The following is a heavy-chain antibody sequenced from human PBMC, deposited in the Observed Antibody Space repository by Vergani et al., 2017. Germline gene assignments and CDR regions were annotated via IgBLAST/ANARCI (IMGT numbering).Heavy chain of an antibody. J-gene: IGHJ4*02. CDR1: GFTFSNYA. CDR2: VSYSGGAT. D-gene: IGHD5-18*01. CDR3: AELYGDDGYSPF. Sequence: QLLESGGGLIQPGGSLRLSCAASGFTFSNYAMSWVRQTPGRGLEWVSAVSYSGGATLYADSVKGRFIISRDDSKNTLYLQMSSLRVEDTAIYYCAELYGDDGYSPFWGQGTLVTVSS. V-gene: IGHV3-23*01.